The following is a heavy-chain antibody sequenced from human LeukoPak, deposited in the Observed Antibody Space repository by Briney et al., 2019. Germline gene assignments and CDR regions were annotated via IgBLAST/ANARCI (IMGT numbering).Heavy chain of an antibody. CDR3: ARDRAYRRPWFDP. Sequence: SETLSLTCTVSGGSISSYYWSWIRQPPGKGLEWIGYIYYSGSTYYNPSLKSRVTISVDTSKNQFSLKLSSVTAADTAVYYCARDRAYRRPWFDPWGQGTLVTVSS. V-gene: IGHV4-59*12. CDR2: IYYSGST. CDR1: GGSISSYY. J-gene: IGHJ5*02. D-gene: IGHD2-2*01.